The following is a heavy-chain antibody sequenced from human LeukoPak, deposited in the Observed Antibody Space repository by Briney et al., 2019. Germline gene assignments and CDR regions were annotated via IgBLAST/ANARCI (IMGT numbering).Heavy chain of an antibody. Sequence: ASVKVSCKVSGYTLTELSMHWVRQAPGKGLEWMGGFNPEDGETIYAQKFQGRVTMTEDTSTDTAYMELSSLRSEDTAVYYCATGRIGELSVFFDYWGQGTLVTVSS. J-gene: IGHJ4*02. CDR2: FNPEDGET. CDR1: GYTLTELS. CDR3: ATGRIGELSVFFDY. V-gene: IGHV1-24*01. D-gene: IGHD1-26*01.